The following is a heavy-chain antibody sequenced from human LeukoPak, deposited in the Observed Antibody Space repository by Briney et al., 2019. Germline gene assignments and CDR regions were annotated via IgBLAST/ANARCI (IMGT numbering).Heavy chain of an antibody. V-gene: IGHV6-1*01. CDR1: GDSVSSNSAA. J-gene: IGHJ4*02. CDR2: TYYRSKWYN. CDR3: ARAKGRSPLFDY. Sequence: SQTLSLTCAISGDSVSSNSAAWNWIRQSPSRGLEWLGRTYYRSKWYNDYAVSVKGRIAINPDTSKNHFSLQLNSVTPEDTAVYYCARAKGRSPLFDYWGQGTLVTVSS. D-gene: IGHD6-13*01.